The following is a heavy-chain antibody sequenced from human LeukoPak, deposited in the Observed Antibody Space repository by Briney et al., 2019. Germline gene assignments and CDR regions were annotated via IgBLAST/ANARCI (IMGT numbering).Heavy chain of an antibody. Sequence: VASVKVSCKASGYTFTSYDINWVRQATGQGLEWMGWMNPNSGNTGYAQKFQGRVTMTRNTSISTAYMELSSLRSEDTAVYYCARGGIPNLYDSSGYGWFDPWGQGTLVTVSS. CDR2: MNPNSGNT. D-gene: IGHD3-22*01. CDR1: GYTFTSYD. CDR3: ARGGIPNLYDSSGYGWFDP. V-gene: IGHV1-8*01. J-gene: IGHJ5*02.